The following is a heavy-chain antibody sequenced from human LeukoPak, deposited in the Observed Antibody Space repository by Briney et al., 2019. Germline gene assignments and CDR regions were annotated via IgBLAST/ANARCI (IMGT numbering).Heavy chain of an antibody. CDR2: ISGSGGST. CDR3: AKSPSSGYYNYDY. D-gene: IGHD3-22*01. J-gene: IGHJ4*02. Sequence: GGSLRLSCAASGFTFSSYTMSWVRQAPGKGLEWVSVISGSGGSTYYADSVKGRFTISRDNSKNTLYLQMNSLRAEDTAVYYCAKSPSSGYYNYDYWGQGTLVTVSS. CDR1: GFTFSSYT. V-gene: IGHV3-23*01.